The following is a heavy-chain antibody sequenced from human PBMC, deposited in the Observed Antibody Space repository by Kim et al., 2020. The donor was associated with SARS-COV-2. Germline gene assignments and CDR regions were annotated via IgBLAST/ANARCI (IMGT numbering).Heavy chain of an antibody. CDR3: ASGIGPWAYYGIDV. CDR2: IWYDGSNK. Sequence: GGSLRLSCAASGFTFSSYGMHWVRQDPGKGLEWVAVIWYDGSNKYYADSVKGRFTISRDNSKNTLYLQMNSLRAEDTAVYYCASGIGPWAYYGIDVWGQGTTVTVSS. D-gene: IGHD7-27*01. J-gene: IGHJ6*02. CDR1: GFTFSSYG. V-gene: IGHV3-33*01.